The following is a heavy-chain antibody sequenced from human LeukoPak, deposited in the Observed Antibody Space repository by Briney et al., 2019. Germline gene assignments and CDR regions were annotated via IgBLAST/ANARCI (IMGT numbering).Heavy chain of an antibody. Sequence: GASATVSCKASGYTFTGYYMHWVRQAPGQGLEWMGWINPNSGGTNYAQKFQGRVTMTRDTSISTAYMELSRLRSDDTAVYYCARPNCSGGSCYLYNWFDPWGQGTLVTVSS. CDR3: ARPNCSGGSCYLYNWFDP. CDR1: GYTFTGYY. J-gene: IGHJ5*02. D-gene: IGHD2-15*01. V-gene: IGHV1-2*02. CDR2: INPNSGGT.